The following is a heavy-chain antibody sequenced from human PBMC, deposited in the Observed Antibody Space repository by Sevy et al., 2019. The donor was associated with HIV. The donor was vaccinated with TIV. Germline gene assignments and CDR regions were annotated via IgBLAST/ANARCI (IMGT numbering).Heavy chain of an antibody. D-gene: IGHD3-22*01. J-gene: IGHJ3*02. CDR2: INSDGSST. Sequence: GGSLRLSCAASGFTFSSYWMHWVRQAPGKGLVWVSRINSDGSSTSYADSVKGRFTISRDNANNTLYLQMNSLRAEDTAVYYCARFRHYYDSSGYYHDAFDIWGQGTMVTVSS. CDR3: ARFRHYYDSSGYYHDAFDI. V-gene: IGHV3-74*01. CDR1: GFTFSSYW.